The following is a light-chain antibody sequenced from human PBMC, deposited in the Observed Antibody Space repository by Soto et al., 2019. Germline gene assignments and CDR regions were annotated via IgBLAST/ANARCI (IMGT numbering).Light chain of an antibody. CDR1: QSLVYNDGNTY. CDR3: MQGTNWLGT. J-gene: IGKJ1*01. CDR2: EVS. V-gene: IGKV2D-30*01. Sequence: DDVMTQSPLSLPVTLGQPASISCRSSQSLVYNDGNTYLDWFQQRPGQSPRRLIYEVSNWDSGGPDRFIGSGAGTDFALKISRVEAEDVGVYYCMQGTNWLGTFGQGTKVEIK.